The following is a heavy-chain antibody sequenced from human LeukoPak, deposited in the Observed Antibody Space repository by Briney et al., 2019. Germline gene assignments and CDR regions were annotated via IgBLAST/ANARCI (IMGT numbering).Heavy chain of an antibody. CDR3: ASLLSSTSFSFDY. D-gene: IGHD2-2*01. CDR1: GGSISSYY. J-gene: IGHJ4*02. V-gene: IGHV4-59*01. CDR2: IYYSGST. Sequence: SETLSLTCTVSGGSISSYYWSWIRQPPGKGLEWIGYIYYSGSTNYNPSLKSRVTISVDTSKNQFSLKLSSVTAADTAVYYCASLLSSTSFSFDYWGQGTLVTVSS.